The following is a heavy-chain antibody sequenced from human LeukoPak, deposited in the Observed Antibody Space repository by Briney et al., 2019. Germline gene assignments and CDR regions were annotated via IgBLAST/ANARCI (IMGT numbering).Heavy chain of an antibody. CDR1: LGSLSNYY. Sequence: SETLSLTCTIPLGSLSNYYWSRIRQPPGKGLEWIGYIYYSGSTNYYTSLKSRVYISVDTSKNQISLKLSSVTAADTAVYYCERLAAYYYIDGWGEGTTVTISS. D-gene: IGHD6-25*01. J-gene: IGHJ6*03. CDR2: IYYSGST. CDR3: ERLAAYYYIDG. V-gene: IGHV4-59*13.